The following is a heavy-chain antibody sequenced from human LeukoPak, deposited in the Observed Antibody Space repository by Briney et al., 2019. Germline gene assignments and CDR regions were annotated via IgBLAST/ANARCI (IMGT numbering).Heavy chain of an antibody. CDR1: GYTFTSYG. CDR2: ISAYNGNT. D-gene: IGHD3-16*02. Sequence: ASVTVSCTAPGYTFTSYGISWVRQAPGQGLEWMGWISAYNGNTNYAQKLQGRATMTTDTSTSTAYMELRSLRSDDTAVYYCARGSIPTLSSAYFDYWGQGTLVTVSS. CDR3: ARGSIPTLSSAYFDY. J-gene: IGHJ4*02. V-gene: IGHV1-18*01.